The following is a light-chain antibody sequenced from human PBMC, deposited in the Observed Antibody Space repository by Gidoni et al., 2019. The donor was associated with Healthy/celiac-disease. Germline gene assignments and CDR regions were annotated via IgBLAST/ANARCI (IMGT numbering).Light chain of an antibody. Sequence: DIVMTQSPLSLPVTPGEPASISCRSSQSLLHSNGYNYLDWYLQKPGQSPQLLIYLGSNRASGVPDRFSGSGSCTDFTLNISRVEAEDVGVYYCMQALQTPTFGQGTRLEIK. CDR2: LGS. CDR3: MQALQTPT. J-gene: IGKJ5*01. V-gene: IGKV2-28*01. CDR1: QSLLHSNGYNY.